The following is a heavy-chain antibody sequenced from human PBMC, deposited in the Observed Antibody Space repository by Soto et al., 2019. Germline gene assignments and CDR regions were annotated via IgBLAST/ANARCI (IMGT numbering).Heavy chain of an antibody. V-gene: IGHV4-30-4*08. CDR1: GASIGSGDDY. D-gene: IGHD2-2*02. CDR2: ISDSGST. Sequence: SETLSLTCSVSGASIGSGDDYWTWIRQSPGKGLDWIGYISDSGSTFYNPSLRSRLTIALDTSKNDFSLKLNSVNAADSAVYYCTKYPPPEFHPWGQGIPVTVSS. J-gene: IGHJ5*02. CDR3: TKYPPPEFHP.